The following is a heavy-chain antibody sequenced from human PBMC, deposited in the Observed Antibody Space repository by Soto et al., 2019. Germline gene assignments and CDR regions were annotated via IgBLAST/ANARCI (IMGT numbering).Heavy chain of an antibody. CDR2: ISYSGST. CDR1: GGSISSFD. J-gene: IGHJ4*02. Sequence: PSETLSLTCTVSGGSISSFDWNWIRQPPGKGLEWIGYISYSGSTNYNPSLKSRVTISVDTSKNQFSLKLSSVTATDTAVYYCGGKDSSGYGFDYWGQGTLVTVSS. D-gene: IGHD3-22*01. V-gene: IGHV4-59*08. CDR3: GGKDSSGYGFDY.